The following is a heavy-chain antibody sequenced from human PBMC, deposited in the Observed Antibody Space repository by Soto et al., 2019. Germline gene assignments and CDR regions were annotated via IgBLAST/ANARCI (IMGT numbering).Heavy chain of an antibody. Sequence: ASVKVSCKASGYTFTSYGISWVRQAPGQGLEWMGWISAYNGNTNYAQKLQGRVTMTTDTSTSTAYMELRSLRSDDTAVYYCARSYQWITMIVVVSNWFDPWGQGTLVTVSS. CDR2: ISAYNGNT. CDR1: GYTFTSYG. V-gene: IGHV1-18*01. CDR3: ARSYQWITMIVVVSNWFDP. J-gene: IGHJ5*02. D-gene: IGHD3-22*01.